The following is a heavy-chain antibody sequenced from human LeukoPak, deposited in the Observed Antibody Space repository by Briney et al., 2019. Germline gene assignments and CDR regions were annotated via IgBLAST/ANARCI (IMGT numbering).Heavy chain of an antibody. D-gene: IGHD6-13*01. CDR3: ARDRSNSYWGSSWPFDY. V-gene: IGHV3-33*01. CDR1: GFTFSSYG. CDR2: IWYDGSNK. Sequence: GGSLRLSCAASGFTFSSYGMHWVRQAPGKGLEWVAVIWYDGSNKYYADSVKGRFTISRDNSENTLYLQMNSLRAEDTAVYYCARDRSNSYWGSSWPFDYWGQGTLATVSS. J-gene: IGHJ4*02.